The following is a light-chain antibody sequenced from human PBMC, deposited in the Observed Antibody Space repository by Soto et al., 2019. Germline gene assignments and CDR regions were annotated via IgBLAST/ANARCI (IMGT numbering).Light chain of an antibody. CDR2: GAS. CDR1: QSVSIN. Sequence: EIVMTQSPATLSVSPGERATLSCRASQSVSINLAWYQQKPGQAPRLLIYGASTRATGIPARFSGSGSGTDFTLTISRLEPEDFATYSCQQSFSTPRTFGQGTKVDIK. V-gene: IGKV3-15*01. J-gene: IGKJ1*01. CDR3: QQSFSTPRT.